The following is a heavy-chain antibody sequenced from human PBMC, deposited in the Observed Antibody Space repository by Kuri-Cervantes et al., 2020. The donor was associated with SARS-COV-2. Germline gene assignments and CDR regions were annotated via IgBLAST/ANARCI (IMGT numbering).Heavy chain of an antibody. V-gene: IGHV3-21*01. CDR1: GFTFSSYS. J-gene: IGHJ6*02. CDR3: ARATKVVPAAITKRGGMDV. CDR2: ISSSSSYI. D-gene: IGHD2-2*01. Sequence: GESLKISCAASGFTFSSYSMNWVRQAPGKGLEWVSSISSSSSYIYYADSVKGRFTISRDNAKNSLYLQMNSLRAEDTAVYYCARATKVVPAAITKRGGMDVWGQGTTVTVSS.